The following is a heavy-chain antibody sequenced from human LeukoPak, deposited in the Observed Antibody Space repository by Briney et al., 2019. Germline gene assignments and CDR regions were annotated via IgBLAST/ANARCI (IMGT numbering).Heavy chain of an antibody. CDR1: GGSISSSSYY. Sequence: PSETLSLTCTVSGGSISSSSYYWGWIRQPPGKGLEWIGSIYYSGSTYCNPSLKSRVTISVDTSKNQFSLKLSSVTAADTAVYYCARRGGDGYNLLALGYWGQGTLVTVSS. CDR3: ARRGGDGYNLLALGY. CDR2: IYYSGST. V-gene: IGHV4-39*01. J-gene: IGHJ4*02. D-gene: IGHD5-24*01.